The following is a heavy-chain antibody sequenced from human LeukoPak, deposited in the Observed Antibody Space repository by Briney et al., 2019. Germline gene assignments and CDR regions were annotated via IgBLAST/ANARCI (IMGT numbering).Heavy chain of an antibody. CDR2: IIPIFGTA. D-gene: IGHD5-18*01. J-gene: IGHJ5*02. V-gene: IGHV1-69*05. CDR1: GGTFSSYA. Sequence: SVKVYCKASGGTFSSYAISWVRQAPGQGLEWMGGIIPIFGTANYAQKLQGRVTMTTDTSTSTAYMELRSLRSDDTAVYYCARVRIQLWLLGGWFDPWGQGTLVTVSS. CDR3: ARVRIQLWLLGGWFDP.